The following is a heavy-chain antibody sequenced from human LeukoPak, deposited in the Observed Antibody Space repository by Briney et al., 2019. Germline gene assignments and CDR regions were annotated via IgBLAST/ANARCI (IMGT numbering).Heavy chain of an antibody. D-gene: IGHD4-23*01. CDR1: GFTFNNYW. CDR3: ARDHPLGGNFPFGY. Sequence: PGGSLRLSCVASGFTFNNYWMSWVRQAPGKGLEWVANLNQDGSEKYYVDSMKGRFTISRDNAKNSLYLQMNNLRAEDTALYYCARDHPLGGNFPFGYWGQGTLVTVSS. J-gene: IGHJ4*02. CDR2: LNQDGSEK. V-gene: IGHV3-7*01.